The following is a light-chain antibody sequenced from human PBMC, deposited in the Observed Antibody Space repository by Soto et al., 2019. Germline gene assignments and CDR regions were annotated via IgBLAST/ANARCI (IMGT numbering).Light chain of an antibody. CDR2: KAS. J-gene: IGKJ1*01. CDR1: QSINSW. Sequence: DIPMTQSPSTLSASVGDRVIITCRASQSINSWLAWYQQKPGKAPELLISKASSLQSGVPPRFSGSGSGTEFTLTISSLQPDDFATYYFQQYNTYSWTFGQGTKVEIK. V-gene: IGKV1-5*03. CDR3: QQYNTYSWT.